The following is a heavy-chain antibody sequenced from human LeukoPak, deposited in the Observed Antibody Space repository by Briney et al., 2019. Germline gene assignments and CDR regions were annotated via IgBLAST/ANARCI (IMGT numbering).Heavy chain of an antibody. D-gene: IGHD3-22*01. V-gene: IGHV1-8*02. J-gene: IGHJ4*02. CDR3: ASWGSSGYPYYFDY. Sequence: ASVKVSCKASGYTFTGYYMHWVRQAPGQGLEWMGWMNPNSGNTGYAQKFQGRVTMTRNTSISTAYMELSSLRSEDTAVYYCASWGSSGYPYYFDYWGQGTLVTVSS. CDR1: GYTFTGYY. CDR2: MNPNSGNT.